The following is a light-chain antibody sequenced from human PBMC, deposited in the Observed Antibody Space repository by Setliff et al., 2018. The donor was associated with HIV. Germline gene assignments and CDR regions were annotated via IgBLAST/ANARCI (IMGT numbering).Light chain of an antibody. Sequence: ALTQPPSASGSPGQSVTISCTGTSSDVGAYNYVSWYQQYPGKAPKLMIYEVSKRPSGVPDRFSGSKSGNTASLTVSGLQVEDESDYYCSSYAGSNKNVFGTGTKVTVL. V-gene: IGLV2-8*01. CDR2: EVS. CDR1: SSDVGAYNY. J-gene: IGLJ1*01. CDR3: SSYAGSNKNV.